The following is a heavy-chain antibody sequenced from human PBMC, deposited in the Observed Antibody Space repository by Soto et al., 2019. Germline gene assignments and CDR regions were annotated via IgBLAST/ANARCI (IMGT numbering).Heavy chain of an antibody. CDR2: IYWDDDK. Sequence: QVTLKESGPTLVKPTQTLTLTCSFSGFSLTTRGVGVGWIRQPPGEALECLALIYWDDDKRYRTSLQSRLSITKDTSKNQVVLTMTNVDPVDTATYYCAHIPNYYQYDWSDPWGQGTLVSVSS. D-gene: IGHD3-16*01. CDR1: GFSLTTRGVG. V-gene: IGHV2-5*09. J-gene: IGHJ5*02. CDR3: AHIPNYYQYDWSDP.